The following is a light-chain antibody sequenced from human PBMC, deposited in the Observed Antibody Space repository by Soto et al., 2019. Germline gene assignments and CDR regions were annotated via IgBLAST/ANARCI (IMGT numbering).Light chain of an antibody. CDR2: GAS. V-gene: IGKV3-20*01. CDR1: EPIRNTY. CDR3: QQYADSPLT. Sequence: EIVLTQSPDTLSLSPGERATLSCRTSEPIRNTYVAWYQQQPGQAPRLLIYGASSRAIGIPDRFSGSGSGTDFTLTISRLETEDFALYYGQQYADSPLTFGGGTKVDIK. J-gene: IGKJ4*01.